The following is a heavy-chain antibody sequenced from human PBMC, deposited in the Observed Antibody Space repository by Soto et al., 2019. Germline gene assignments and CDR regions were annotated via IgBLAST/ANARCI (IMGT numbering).Heavy chain of an antibody. D-gene: IGHD1-26*01. CDR3: ARRASRVPYYYYYMDV. CDR2: VFYSGSA. J-gene: IGHJ6*03. CDR1: GGSFSSYY. Sequence: SETLSLTCTVSGGSFSSYYWSWIRQPPGKGLELIGYVFYSGSANYNPSLKSRVTISVDASKTQFSLKLNSVTAADTAVYFCARRASRVPYYYYYMDVWGKGTTVTVSS. V-gene: IGHV4-59*08.